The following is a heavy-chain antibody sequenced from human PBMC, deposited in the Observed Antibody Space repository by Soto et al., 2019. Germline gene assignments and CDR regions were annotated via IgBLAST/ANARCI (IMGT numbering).Heavy chain of an antibody. CDR2: ISYDGSNK. D-gene: IGHD6-6*01. CDR1: GFTFSSYA. Sequence: GGSLRLSXVASGFTFSSYAMHWVRQAPGKGLGWVAVISYDGSNKYSADSVKGRLTISRDNSKNTLYLQMNSLRAEDTAVYYCARGLLIAARPKGLDYWGQGTLGTGSS. V-gene: IGHV3-30-3*01. J-gene: IGHJ4*02. CDR3: ARGLLIAARPKGLDY.